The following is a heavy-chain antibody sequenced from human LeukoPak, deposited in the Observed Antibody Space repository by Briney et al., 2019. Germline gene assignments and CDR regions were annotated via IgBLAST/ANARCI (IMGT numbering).Heavy chain of an antibody. J-gene: IGHJ4*02. CDR1: GGSISSSAYY. CDR3: ARTGLTGYSSGWYPAEVDY. V-gene: IGHV4-39*01. CDR2: IYYGGST. Sequence: PSETLSLTCTVSGGSISSSAYYWRGVRQPPGKGLEWIGSIYYGGSTYYNPSLKNRVTISVDTSKNQFSLKLSSVTAADTAVYYCARTGLTGYSSGWYPAEVDYWGQGTLVTVSS. D-gene: IGHD6-19*01.